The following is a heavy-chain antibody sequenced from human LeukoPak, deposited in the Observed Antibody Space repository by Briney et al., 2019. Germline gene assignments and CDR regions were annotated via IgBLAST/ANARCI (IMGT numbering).Heavy chain of an antibody. V-gene: IGHV3-21*01. D-gene: IGHD6-19*01. Sequence: GGSLRLSCAASGFTFSSYSMNWVRQAPGKGLEWVSSISSSSSYIYYADSVKGRFTISRDNAKNSLYLQMNSLRAEDTAVYYCARDFRQQWLVFDYWGQGTLVTVSS. J-gene: IGHJ4*02. CDR1: GFTFSSYS. CDR3: ARDFRQQWLVFDY. CDR2: ISSSSSYI.